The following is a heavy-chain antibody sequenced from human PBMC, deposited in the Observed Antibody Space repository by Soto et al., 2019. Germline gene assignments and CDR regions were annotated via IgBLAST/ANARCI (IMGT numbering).Heavy chain of an antibody. Sequence: GASVKVSCKASGYTFTGYYMHWVRQAPGQGLEWMGWINPNSGGTNYAQKFQGRVTMTRDTSISTAYMELSRLRSDDTAVYYCARGLGLRLTLGWFDPWGQGTLVTVSS. V-gene: IGHV1-2*02. D-gene: IGHD3-16*01. J-gene: IGHJ5*02. CDR3: ARGLGLRLTLGWFDP. CDR1: GYTFTGYY. CDR2: INPNSGGT.